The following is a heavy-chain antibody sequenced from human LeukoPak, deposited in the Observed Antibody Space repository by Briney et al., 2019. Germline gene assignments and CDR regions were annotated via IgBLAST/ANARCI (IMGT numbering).Heavy chain of an antibody. CDR2: ISSSSSYI. D-gene: IGHD6-13*01. V-gene: IGHV3-21*01. CDR1: GFTFNRHW. Sequence: GGPLRLTCAASGFTFNRHWMHWVPQVPGKGLEWVSSISSSSSYIYYADSVKGRFTISRDNAKNSLYLQMNSLRAEDTAVYYCARSGAAAGLDYWGQGTLVTVSS. J-gene: IGHJ4*02. CDR3: ARSGAAAGLDY.